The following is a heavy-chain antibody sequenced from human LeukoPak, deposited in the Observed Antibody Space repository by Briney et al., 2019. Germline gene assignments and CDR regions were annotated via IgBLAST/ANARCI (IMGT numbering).Heavy chain of an antibody. Sequence: PGRSLRLSCAASGFTFDDYAMHWVRQAPGKGLEWVSGISWNSGSIGYADSVKGRFTISRDNAKNSLYLQMNSLRAEDTAVYYCAREGRLAAVNDYWGQGTLVTVSS. CDR3: AREGRLAAVNDY. CDR1: GFTFDDYA. V-gene: IGHV3-9*01. CDR2: ISWNSGSI. J-gene: IGHJ4*02. D-gene: IGHD6-13*01.